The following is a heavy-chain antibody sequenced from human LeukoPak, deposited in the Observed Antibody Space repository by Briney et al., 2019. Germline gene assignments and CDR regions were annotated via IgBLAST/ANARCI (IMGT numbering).Heavy chain of an antibody. CDR3: AKSPFGELLLAYNWFDP. D-gene: IGHD3-10*01. Sequence: PGGSLRLSCAASGFTFSSYGMHWVRQAPGKGLEWVAFIRYDGSNKYYADSVKGRFTISRDNSKNTLYLQMNSLRAEDTAVYYCAKSPFGELLLAYNWFDPWGQGTLVTVSS. CDR2: IRYDGSNK. J-gene: IGHJ5*02. CDR1: GFTFSSYG. V-gene: IGHV3-30*02.